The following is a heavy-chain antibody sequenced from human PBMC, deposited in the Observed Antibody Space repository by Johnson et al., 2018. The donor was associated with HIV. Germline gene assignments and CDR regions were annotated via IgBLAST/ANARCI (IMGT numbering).Heavy chain of an antibody. CDR1: GFSVRTNY. Sequence: VQLVESGGDLVNPGGSLRLSCAASGFSVRTNYMSWVRQAPGKGLEWVSVIYSDGTTSFAQSVKGRFSISRDVSKNILYPQMHSLRTEDTAYYYCARDLPGIYDAFDLWGQGTKVTISS. V-gene: IGHV3-66*01. CDR2: IYSDGTT. D-gene: IGHD1-26*01. CDR3: ARDLPGIYDAFDL. J-gene: IGHJ3*01.